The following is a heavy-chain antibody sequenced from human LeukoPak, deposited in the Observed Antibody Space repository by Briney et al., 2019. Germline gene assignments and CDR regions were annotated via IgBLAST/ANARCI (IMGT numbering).Heavy chain of an antibody. Sequence: SETLSLTCTVSGGSISSGDYYWSWIRQPPGKGLEWIGYIYYSGSTYYNPSLKSRVTISVDTSKNQLSLKLSSVTAADTPVYYCARSPLLYVDCFAPWGQGTLVTVSS. J-gene: IGHJ5*02. CDR2: IYYSGST. CDR3: ARSPLLYVDCFAP. CDR1: GGSISSGDYY. D-gene: IGHD2-2*02. V-gene: IGHV4-30-4*08.